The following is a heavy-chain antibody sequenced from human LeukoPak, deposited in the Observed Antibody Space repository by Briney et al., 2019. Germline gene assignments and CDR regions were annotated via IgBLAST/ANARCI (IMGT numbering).Heavy chain of an antibody. D-gene: IGHD2-2*02. CDR1: GGTFSSYT. J-gene: IGHJ6*03. V-gene: IGHV1-69*02. CDR3: ARGIGCPSCYTSYYYYMDV. CDR2: IIPILGIA. Sequence: GASVKVSCKASGGTFSSYTISWVRQAPGQGLEWMGRIIPILGIANYAQKFQVRVTITADKSTSTAYMELSSLRSEDTAVYYCARGIGCPSCYTSYYYYMDVWGKGTTVTVSS.